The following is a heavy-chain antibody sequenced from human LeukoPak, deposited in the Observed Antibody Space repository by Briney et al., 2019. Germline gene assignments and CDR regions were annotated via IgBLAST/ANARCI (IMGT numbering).Heavy chain of an antibody. Sequence: GASVKVSCKSSGYIFTTYAMHWVRQAPGQRLEWMGWINAGNGNTKYSQSFQGRVTITRDTSARIAYMELSSLRSEDTAVYYCARDLSFMVYYYGLDVWGQGTTVTVSS. CDR2: INAGNGNT. J-gene: IGHJ6*02. CDR3: ARDLSFMVYYYGLDV. CDR1: GYIFTTYA. D-gene: IGHD2-8*01. V-gene: IGHV1-3*01.